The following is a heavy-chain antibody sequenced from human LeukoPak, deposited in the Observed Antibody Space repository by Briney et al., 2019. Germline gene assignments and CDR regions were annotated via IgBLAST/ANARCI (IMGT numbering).Heavy chain of an antibody. Sequence: KPGGSLRLSCTASGFTLGDYAMSWVRQAPGKGLEWVSFTDTSGEYIYYGDSVKGRFTISRDNAKNLLFLQMNGLRAEDTAVYYCARGRSITLLRGVAMSDGFDIWGQGAMVAVSS. CDR1: GFTLGDYA. CDR3: ARGRSITLLRGVAMSDGFDI. V-gene: IGHV3-21*06. J-gene: IGHJ3*02. D-gene: IGHD3-10*01. CDR2: TDTSGEYI.